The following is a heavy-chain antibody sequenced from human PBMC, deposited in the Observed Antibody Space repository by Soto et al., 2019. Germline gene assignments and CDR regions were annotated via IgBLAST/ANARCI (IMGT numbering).Heavy chain of an antibody. V-gene: IGHV1-18*04. CDR2: ISAYNGNT. J-gene: IGHJ5*02. Sequence: VSVEVSFEASRYTCASYGRGWLRHSPGEGLEWMGWISAYNGNTNYAQKLQGRVTMTTDRSTSTADMELMSPRSDDTAVYYCARAASALNWFDPWGQGTLVTVYS. CDR1: RYTCASYG. CDR3: ARAASALNWFDP.